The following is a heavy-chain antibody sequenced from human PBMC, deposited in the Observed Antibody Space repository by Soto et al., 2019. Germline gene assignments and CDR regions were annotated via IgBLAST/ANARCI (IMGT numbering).Heavy chain of an antibody. CDR2: IYPGDSDT. J-gene: IGHJ6*02. Sequence: PGESLKISCKGSGYSFTSYWIDWVRQMPGKGLEWMGIIYPGDSDTRYSPSFQGQVTISADKSISTAYLQWSSLKASDTAMYYCATPTRGYSYNYGMDVWGQGTTVTVSS. V-gene: IGHV5-51*01. D-gene: IGHD5-18*01. CDR1: GYSFTSYW. CDR3: ATPTRGYSYNYGMDV.